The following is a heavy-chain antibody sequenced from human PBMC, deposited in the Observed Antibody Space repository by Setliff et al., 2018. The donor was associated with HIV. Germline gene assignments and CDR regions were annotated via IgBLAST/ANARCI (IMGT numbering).Heavy chain of an antibody. CDR1: GYSISSGFY. CDR3: AREPRTTMIRNAFDI. Sequence: SETLSLTCTVSGYSISSGFYWGWIRQPPGKGLEWIGNIYNSGSTYYNPSLKSRVTISVDTSKNQFSLKLSSVTAADTAVYYCAREPRTTMIRNAFDIWGQGTMVTVS. J-gene: IGHJ3*02. V-gene: IGHV4-38-2*02. D-gene: IGHD3-22*01. CDR2: IYNSGST.